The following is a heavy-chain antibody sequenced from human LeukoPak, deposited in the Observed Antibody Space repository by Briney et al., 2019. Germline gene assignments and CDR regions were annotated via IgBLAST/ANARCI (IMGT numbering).Heavy chain of an antibody. D-gene: IGHD5-24*01. CDR2: IYHSGST. CDR3: ARRRDGYKRYWYFDL. Sequence: SETLSLTCSVSGQSISSGHYWGWIRQPPGKGLEWIGNIYHSGSTYYNPSLESRVTISVDTSKRQFSLKLSSVTAADTAVYYCARRRDGYKRYWYFDLWGRGTLVTVSS. CDR1: GQSISSGHY. J-gene: IGHJ2*01. V-gene: IGHV4-38-2*02.